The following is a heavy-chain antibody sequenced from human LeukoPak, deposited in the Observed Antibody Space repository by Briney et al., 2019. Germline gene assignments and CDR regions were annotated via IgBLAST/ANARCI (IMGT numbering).Heavy chain of an antibody. J-gene: IGHJ3*02. CDR2: IWYDGSNK. CDR1: GFTFSSYG. D-gene: IGHD3-3*01. Sequence: PGRSLRLSCAASGFTFSSYGMHWVRQAPGKGLEWVAVIWYDGSNKYYADSVKGRFTISRDNSKNTLYLQMNSLRAEDTAVYYCAKGVTIDAFDIWGQGTVVTVSS. CDR3: AKGVTIDAFDI. V-gene: IGHV3-33*06.